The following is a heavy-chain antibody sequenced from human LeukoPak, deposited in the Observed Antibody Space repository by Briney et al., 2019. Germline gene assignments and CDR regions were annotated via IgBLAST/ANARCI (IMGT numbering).Heavy chain of an antibody. V-gene: IGHV3-23*01. CDR2: ISGSGGST. J-gene: IGHJ5*02. CDR1: GFTFTSYA. D-gene: IGHD5-24*01. Sequence: GGSLRLSCAASGFTFTSYAMSWVRQAPGKGLEWVSAISGSGGSTYYADSVKGRFTISRDNSKNTLYLQMNSLRAEDTAVYYCAKDNRDGYNPNWFEPWGQGTLVSVSS. CDR3: AKDNRDGYNPNWFEP.